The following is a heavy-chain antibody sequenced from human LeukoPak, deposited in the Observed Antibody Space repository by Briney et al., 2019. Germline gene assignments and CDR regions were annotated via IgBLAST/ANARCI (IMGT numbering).Heavy chain of an antibody. J-gene: IGHJ4*02. CDR2: IRGGGDT. V-gene: IGHV3-23*01. Sequence: PGGSLRLSCAASGFTFTGHTMTWLRQAPGKGLEWVSSIRGGGDTFYADSVKGRFTLSRDDSRNTVYLQLNNLRVEDTAVYYCAKANWVSNADAVWWGQGTLVTVST. D-gene: IGHD1-1*01. CDR3: AKANWVSNADAVW. CDR1: GFTFTGHT.